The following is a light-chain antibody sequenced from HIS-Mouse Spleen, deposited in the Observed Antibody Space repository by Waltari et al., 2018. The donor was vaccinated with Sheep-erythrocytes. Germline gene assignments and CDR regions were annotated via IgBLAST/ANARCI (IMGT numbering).Light chain of an antibody. CDR3: CSYAGSYGV. Sequence: QSALTQPRSVSGSPGQSVTLSCTGTSSDVGGYNYVPWYQQPPGKAPKLMIYDVSKRPSGVPDRFSGSKSGNTASLTISGLQAEDEADYYCCSYAGSYGVFGGGTKLTVL. J-gene: IGLJ3*02. CDR1: SSDVGGYNY. CDR2: DVS. V-gene: IGLV2-11*01.